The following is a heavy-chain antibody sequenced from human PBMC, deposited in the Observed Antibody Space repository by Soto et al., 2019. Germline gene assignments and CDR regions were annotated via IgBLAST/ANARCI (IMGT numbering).Heavy chain of an antibody. D-gene: IGHD3-3*01. Sequence: SETLSLTCTVSGGSVSSGSYYWSWIRQPPGKGLEWIGYIYYSGSTNYNPSLKSRVTISVDTSKNQFSLKLSSVTAADTAVYYCARDRITIFGVVKRYYYYGTDVWGQGTTVTVSS. J-gene: IGHJ6*02. CDR1: GGSVSSGSYY. V-gene: IGHV4-61*01. CDR2: IYYSGST. CDR3: ARDRITIFGVVKRYYYYGTDV.